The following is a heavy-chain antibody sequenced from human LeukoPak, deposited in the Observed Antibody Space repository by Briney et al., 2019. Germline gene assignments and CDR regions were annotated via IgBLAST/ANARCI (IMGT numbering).Heavy chain of an antibody. CDR3: ARLNGRQRDFDY. V-gene: IGHV3-30*03. CDR2: ISYDGSNK. Sequence: GGSLRLSCAASGFTFSSYGMHWVRQAPRKGLDWVAVISYDGSNKYYADSVKGRFTISRDNSKNTLYLQMNSLRAEDTAVFYCARLNGRQRDFDYWGQGTLVTVSS. J-gene: IGHJ4*02. D-gene: IGHD2-8*01. CDR1: GFTFSSYG.